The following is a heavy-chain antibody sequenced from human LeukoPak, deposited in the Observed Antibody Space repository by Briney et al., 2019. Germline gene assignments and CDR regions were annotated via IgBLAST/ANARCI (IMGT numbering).Heavy chain of an antibody. V-gene: IGHV3-30*04. CDR2: ISYDGSSK. J-gene: IGHJ6*03. Sequence: GGSLRLSCAASGFTFSTYAMHWVRQAPGKGLEWVAVISYDGSSKYYADSVKGRFTISRDNSKNTLYLQMNSLRAEDTAVYYCARDPLYCSGGSCYPYYYYMDVWGKGTTVTVSS. CDR1: GFTFSTYA. D-gene: IGHD2-15*01. CDR3: ARDPLYCSGGSCYPYYYYMDV.